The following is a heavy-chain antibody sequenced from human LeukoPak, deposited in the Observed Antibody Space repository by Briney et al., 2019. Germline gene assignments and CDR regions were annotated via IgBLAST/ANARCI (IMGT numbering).Heavy chain of an antibody. CDR3: AKAKSMVQPEYFDY. CDR2: ISGSGGST. J-gene: IGHJ4*02. Sequence: GGSLRLPCAASGFTFSSYAMSWVRQAPGKGLEWVSAISGSGGSTYYADSVKGRHTISRDNSKNTLYLQMNSLRAKDTAVYYCAKAKSMVQPEYFDYWGQGTLVSVSS. CDR1: GFTFSSYA. V-gene: IGHV3-23*01. D-gene: IGHD3-10*01.